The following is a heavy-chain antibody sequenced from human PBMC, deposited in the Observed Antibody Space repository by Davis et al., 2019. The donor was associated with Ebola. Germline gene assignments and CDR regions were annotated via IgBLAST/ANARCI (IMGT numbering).Heavy chain of an antibody. J-gene: IGHJ6*02. V-gene: IGHV3-21*01. CDR1: GFTFSSYS. CDR3: ARGLIAVAGKRDSYYYYGMDV. CDR2: ISSSSSYI. D-gene: IGHD6-19*01. Sequence: GESLKISCAASGFTFSSYSMNWVRQAPGKGLEWVSSISSSSSYIYYADSVKGRFTISRDNAKNSLYLQMNSLRAEDTAVYYCARGLIAVAGKRDSYYYYGMDVWGQGTTVTVSS.